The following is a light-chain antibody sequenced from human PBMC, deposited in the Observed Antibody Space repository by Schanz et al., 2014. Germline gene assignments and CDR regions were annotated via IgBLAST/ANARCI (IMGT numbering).Light chain of an antibody. CDR3: SSYTSSSTHRYV. CDR1: SSDVGGYNY. J-gene: IGLJ1*01. CDR2: DVT. Sequence: QSVLTQPASVSGSPGQSITISCTGTSSDVGGYNYVSWYQQHPGKAPKLMIYDVTNRPSGVSNRFSGSKSGNTASLTISGLQAEDEADYYCSSYTSSSTHRYVFGTGTKLTVL. V-gene: IGLV2-14*01.